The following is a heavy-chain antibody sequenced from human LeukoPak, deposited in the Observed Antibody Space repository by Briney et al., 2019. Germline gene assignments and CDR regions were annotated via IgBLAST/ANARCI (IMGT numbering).Heavy chain of an antibody. J-gene: IGHJ4*02. Sequence: SETLSLTCAVYGGSFSGYYWSWIRQPPGKGLEWIGEINRSGSTNYNPSLKSRVTISVDTSKNQFSLKLSSVTAGGTAVYYCARGRVVVTFDYWGQGTLVTVSS. D-gene: IGHD3-22*01. CDR1: GGSFSGYY. CDR2: INRSGST. V-gene: IGHV4-34*01. CDR3: ARGRVVVTFDY.